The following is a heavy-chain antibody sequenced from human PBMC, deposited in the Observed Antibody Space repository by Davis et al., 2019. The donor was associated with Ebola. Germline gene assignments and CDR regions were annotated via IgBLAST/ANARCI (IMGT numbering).Heavy chain of an antibody. CDR1: GDSASSNSAA. CDR2: TYYRSKWYN. CDR3: ARDVLMVYGLDY. J-gene: IGHJ4*02. D-gene: IGHD2-8*01. Sequence: MPSETLSLTCALSGDSASSNSAAWNWIRQSPSRGLEWLGRTYYRSKWYNDYAVSVKSRITINPDTSKNQFSLQLNSVTPEDTAVYYCARDVLMVYGLDYWGQGTLVTVSS. V-gene: IGHV6-1*01.